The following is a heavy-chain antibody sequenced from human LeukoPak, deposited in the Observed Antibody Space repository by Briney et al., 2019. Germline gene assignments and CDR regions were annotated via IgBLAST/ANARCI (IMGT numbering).Heavy chain of an antibody. CDR1: GFTFSRYW. CDR2: IKPDGSAQ. Sequence: GGSLRLSCAASGFTFSRYWMSWVRQTPGKGLEWVANIKPDGSAQNSVNSMRGRITLSIDNAKELLYLQMNSLTAEDTAVYYCAREGVPFARYYWGQGTLVTVSS. V-gene: IGHV3-7*01. J-gene: IGHJ4*02. CDR3: AREGVPFARYY. D-gene: IGHD3-10*01.